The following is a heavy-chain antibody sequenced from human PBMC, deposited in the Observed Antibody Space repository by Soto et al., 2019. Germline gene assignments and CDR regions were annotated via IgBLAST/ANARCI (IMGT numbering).Heavy chain of an antibody. CDR2: ISAYNGNT. J-gene: IGHJ6*03. CDR3: ARLIGSGGNYYYYYYYMDV. V-gene: IGHV1-18*01. Sequence: GASVKVSCKASGYTFTSYGISWVRQAPGQGLEWMGRISAYNGNTNYAQKLQGRVTMTTDTSTSTAYMELRSLRSDDTAVYYCARLIGSGGNYYYYYYYMDVWGKGTTVTVSS. CDR1: GYTFTSYG. D-gene: IGHD2-15*01.